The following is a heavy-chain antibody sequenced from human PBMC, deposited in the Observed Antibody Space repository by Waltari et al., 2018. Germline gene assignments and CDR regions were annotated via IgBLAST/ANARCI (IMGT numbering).Heavy chain of an antibody. J-gene: IGHJ6*03. CDR2: IIPIFGTA. CDR1: GGTFSSYA. D-gene: IGHD3-22*01. CDR3: ASKGGDYYDRNPPYYYYMDV. Sequence: QVQLVQSGAEVKKPGSSVKVSCKASGGTFSSYAISWVRQAPGQGLEGMGGIIPIFGTANYAQKFQGRVTITADKSTSTAYMELSSLRSEDTAVYYCASKGGDYYDRNPPYYYYMDVWGKGTTVTVSS. V-gene: IGHV1-69*14.